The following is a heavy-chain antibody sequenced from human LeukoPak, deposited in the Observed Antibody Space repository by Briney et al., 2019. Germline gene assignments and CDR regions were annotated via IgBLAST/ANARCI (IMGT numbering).Heavy chain of an antibody. V-gene: IGHV3-48*03. Sequence: GGSLRLSCAASGFXFSSYEMNWVRQAPGKWLEWVSYISSSGSTIYYADSVKGRFTISRDNAKNSLYLQMNSLRAEDTAVYYCAREVGAIDYWGQGTLVTVSS. CDR1: GFXFSSYE. J-gene: IGHJ4*02. D-gene: IGHD1-26*01. CDR3: AREVGAIDY. CDR2: ISSSGSTI.